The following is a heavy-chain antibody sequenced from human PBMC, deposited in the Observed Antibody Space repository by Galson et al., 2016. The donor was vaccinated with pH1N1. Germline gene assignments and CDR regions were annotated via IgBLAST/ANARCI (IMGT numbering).Heavy chain of an antibody. CDR3: ARDIDGTTGWKGVDY. J-gene: IGHJ4*02. V-gene: IGHV4-4*07. CDR2: IYGSGST. CDR1: GGSTSSYY. D-gene: IGHD1-7*01. Sequence: SETLSLTCSVSGGSTSSYYWGWIRQPAGKGLEWIGRIYGSGSTTYSPSLKSRVTMSVDTSKNQFSLKLTSVTAADTAVYYCARDIDGTTGWKGVDYWGQGALVTVSS.